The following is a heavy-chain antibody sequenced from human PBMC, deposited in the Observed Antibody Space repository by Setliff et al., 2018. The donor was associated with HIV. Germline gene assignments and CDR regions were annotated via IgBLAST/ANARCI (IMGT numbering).Heavy chain of an antibody. Sequence: GGSLRLSCAASGFTFSDYWMTWFRQAPGKGLEWVANINQDGSAKYYVDSVKGRFTISRDTSKNQFSLKLTSVTAADTAAYFCARTRYFYDSSDRYWVIDSWGQGTLVTVSS. CDR1: GFTFSDYW. D-gene: IGHD3-22*01. J-gene: IGHJ5*01. CDR2: INQDGSAK. CDR3: ARTRYFYDSSDRYWVIDS. V-gene: IGHV3-7*03.